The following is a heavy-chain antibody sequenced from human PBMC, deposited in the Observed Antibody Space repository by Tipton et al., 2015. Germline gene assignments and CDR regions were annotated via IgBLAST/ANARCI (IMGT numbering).Heavy chain of an antibody. CDR3: ARDRSTMVRGVIINEGHYFHY. D-gene: IGHD3-10*01. J-gene: IGHJ4*02. Sequence: GSLRLSCAASGFTFGSYVMTWVRQPPGKGLEWVSSLSLSGGSTYYADSVKGRFTISRDNSRNTLYLQMNSLRAEDTAVYYCARDRSTMVRGVIINEGHYFHYWGQGTLVTVSS. V-gene: IGHV3-23*01. CDR1: GFTFGSYV. CDR2: LSLSGGST.